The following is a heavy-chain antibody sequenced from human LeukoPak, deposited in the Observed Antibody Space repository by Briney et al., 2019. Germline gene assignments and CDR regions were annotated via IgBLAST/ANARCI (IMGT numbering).Heavy chain of an antibody. CDR3: AKLKSRDIVVVPADV. Sequence: GGSLRLSCAASGFTFSSYAMSWVRQAPGKGLEWVSAISGSGGSTYYADSVKGRFTISRGNSRNTLYLQMNSLRAEDTAVYYCAKLKSRDIVVVPADVWGKGTTVTVSS. J-gene: IGHJ6*04. CDR1: GFTFSSYA. CDR2: ISGSGGST. V-gene: IGHV3-23*01. D-gene: IGHD2-2*01.